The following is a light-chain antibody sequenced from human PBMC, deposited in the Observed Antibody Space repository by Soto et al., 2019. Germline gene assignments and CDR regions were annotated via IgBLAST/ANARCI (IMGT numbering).Light chain of an antibody. J-gene: IGLJ1*01. V-gene: IGLV2-14*01. CDR1: SSDIGAYNY. CDR2: KVS. Sequence: QSVLTQPASVSGSPGQSITISCTGTSSDIGAYNYVSWYQQHPGKAPKVMIYKVSNRPSGVSNRFSGSKSANTASLTISGLQAEDEADYYCSSYSSSNSLYVFGTGTKVTVL. CDR3: SSYSSSNSLYV.